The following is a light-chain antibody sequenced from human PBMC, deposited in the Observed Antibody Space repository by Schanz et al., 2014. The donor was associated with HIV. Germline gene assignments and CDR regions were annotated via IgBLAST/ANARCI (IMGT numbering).Light chain of an antibody. Sequence: QSALTQPASVSGSPGQSITISCTGTSSGVGSYNLLSWYQQHPGKAPKLMIYEVSKRPSGVSNRFSGSKSGNTASLTFSGLQAEDEADYYCCSYAGTSTFVVFGGGTKLTVL. J-gene: IGLJ2*01. CDR3: CSYAGTSTFVV. V-gene: IGLV2-23*02. CDR2: EVS. CDR1: SSGVGSYNL.